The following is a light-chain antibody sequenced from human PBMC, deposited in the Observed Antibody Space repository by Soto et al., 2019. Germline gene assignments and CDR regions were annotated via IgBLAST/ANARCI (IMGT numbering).Light chain of an antibody. V-gene: IGLV1-44*01. Sequence: QSVLTQPPSASGTPGQRVTISCSGSSSNIGSNTVNWYQQFPGTAPKLLIYSNNQRPSGVPHRFSGSKSGTSASLAISGLQSEDEADYYCAAWDDSLNGVVFGGGTKLTVL. CDR2: SNN. CDR1: SSNIGSNT. CDR3: AAWDDSLNGVV. J-gene: IGLJ2*01.